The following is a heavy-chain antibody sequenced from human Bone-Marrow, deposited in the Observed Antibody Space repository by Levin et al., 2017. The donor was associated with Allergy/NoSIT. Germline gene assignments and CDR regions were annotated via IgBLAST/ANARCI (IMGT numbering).Heavy chain of an antibody. V-gene: IGHV1-46*03. CDR1: GYVFATHY. CDR2: IDPSGGVT. D-gene: IGHD4-23*01. J-gene: IGHJ5*02. Sequence: GESLKISCKTSGYVFATHYMHWVRQAPRQGLEWMGLIDPSGGVTTYAQNFQGRVTVTRDASTATVYLELTNLTSEDTGIYYCTRDNRMPVGGTGWFDPWGQGTLVTVFS. CDR3: TRDNRMPVGGTGWFDP.